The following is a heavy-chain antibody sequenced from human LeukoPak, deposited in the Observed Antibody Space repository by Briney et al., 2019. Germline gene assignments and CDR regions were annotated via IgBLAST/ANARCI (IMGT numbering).Heavy chain of an antibody. V-gene: IGHV3-23*01. Sequence: GGSLRLSCAASGFIFNTYGMGWVLQAPGKGLEWVSAISDSGGSTYYADSVKGRFTISRDNSKNTLYLQMNSLRAEDTAVYYCAKGHNNYYFTIDYWGRGTLVTVSS. CDR2: ISDSGGST. CDR3: AKGHNNYYFTIDY. D-gene: IGHD2/OR15-2a*01. J-gene: IGHJ4*02. CDR1: GFIFNTYG.